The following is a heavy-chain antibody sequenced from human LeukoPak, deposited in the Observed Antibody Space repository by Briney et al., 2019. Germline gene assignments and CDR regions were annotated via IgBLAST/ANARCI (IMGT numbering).Heavy chain of an antibody. CDR3: AKDGGGYYPSYYYYMDV. V-gene: IGHV3-23*01. CDR2: ISGSGGST. CDR1: GFTFSSYG. D-gene: IGHD3-22*01. Sequence: GGSLRLSCAASGFTFSSYGMSWVRQAPGKGLEWVSAISGSGGSTYYADSVKGRFTISRDNSKNTMYLQMNSLRAEDTAVYYCAKDGGGYYPSYYYYMDVWGKGTTVTISS. J-gene: IGHJ6*03.